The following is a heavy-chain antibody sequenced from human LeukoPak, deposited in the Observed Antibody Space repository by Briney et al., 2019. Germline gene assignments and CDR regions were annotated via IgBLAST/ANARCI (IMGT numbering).Heavy chain of an antibody. Sequence: SETLSLTCTVSGGSISSYYWSWIRQPPGKGLEWIGYIYYSGSTNYNPSFKSRVTISVDTSKNQFSLKLSSVTAADTAVYYCARRGYSDYDYEGHFDYWGQGTLVTVSS. CDR3: ARRGYSDYDYEGHFDY. CDR2: IYYSGST. CDR1: GGSISSYY. V-gene: IGHV4-59*01. J-gene: IGHJ4*02. D-gene: IGHD5-12*01.